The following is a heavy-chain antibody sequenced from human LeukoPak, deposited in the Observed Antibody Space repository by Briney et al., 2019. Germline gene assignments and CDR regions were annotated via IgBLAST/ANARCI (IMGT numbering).Heavy chain of an antibody. CDR3: ARGGLLWFGTQGGWFDP. J-gene: IGHJ5*02. CDR2: INPNSGGT. CDR1: GYTFTGYY. Sequence: ASVKVSCKASGYTFTGYYMHWVRQAPGQGLEWMGWINPNSGGTNYAQKFQGRVTMTRDTSISTAYMELSGLRSDDTAVYYCARGGLLWFGTQGGWFDPWGQGTLVTVSS. V-gene: IGHV1-2*02. D-gene: IGHD3-10*01.